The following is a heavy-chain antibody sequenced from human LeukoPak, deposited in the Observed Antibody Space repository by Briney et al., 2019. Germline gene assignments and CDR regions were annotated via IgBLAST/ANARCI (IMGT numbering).Heavy chain of an antibody. Sequence: ASVKVSCKASGYTFTGYYMHWVRPAPGQGVEWMGWINPNSGGTNYAQKFQGRVTMTRDKSISTAYLELSRLRSDDTAVYYCARVGAMVLFYYFDYWGQGTLVTVSS. V-gene: IGHV1-2*02. D-gene: IGHD5-18*01. CDR1: GYTFTGYY. J-gene: IGHJ4*02. CDR3: ARVGAMVLFYYFDY. CDR2: INPNSGGT.